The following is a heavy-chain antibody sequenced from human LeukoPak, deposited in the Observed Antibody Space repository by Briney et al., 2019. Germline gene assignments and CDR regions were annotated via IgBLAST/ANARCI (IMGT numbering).Heavy chain of an antibody. V-gene: IGHV1-2*02. J-gene: IGHJ6*03. CDR3: ATSDGDYTAGYYYYMGV. D-gene: IGHD4-17*01. Sequence: ASVKVSCKASGYTFTGYYFHWLRQAPGQGLEWMGWINPNTAGTNYAQKFLGRVTLTWDSSISTAYMELNRLTSDDTAVYYCATSDGDYTAGYYYYMGVWGKGPSVTVSS. CDR1: GYTFTGYY. CDR2: INPNTAGT.